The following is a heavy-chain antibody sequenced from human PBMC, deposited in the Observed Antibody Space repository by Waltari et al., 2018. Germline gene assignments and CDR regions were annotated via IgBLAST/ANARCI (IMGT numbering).Heavy chain of an antibody. CDR1: SYSISNGYY. V-gene: IGHV4-38-2*01. CDR3: ARQGYCGGDGYRGAFDI. J-gene: IGHJ3*02. CDR2: IYYKGRT. D-gene: IGHD2-21*01. Sequence: QVQLQESGPGLVKPSETLSLRCAVFSYSISNGYYWGWSRQPPGKRLEWVGNIYYKGRTNYNPALKSRVTISVDTSKNQFSLRLSSVTAADTAVYFCARQGYCGGDGYRGAFDIWGQGTMVTVSS.